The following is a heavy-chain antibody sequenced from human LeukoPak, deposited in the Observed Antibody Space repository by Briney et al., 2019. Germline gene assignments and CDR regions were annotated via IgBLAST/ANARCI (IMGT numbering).Heavy chain of an antibody. J-gene: IGHJ4*02. Sequence: PSETLSLTCAVYGGSFSGYYWSWIRQPPGKGLEWVANIKQDGSEKYYVDSVKGRFTISRDNAKNSLYLQMNSLRAEDTAVYYCARDYYYGSGSYFYWGQGTLVTVSS. V-gene: IGHV3-7*01. D-gene: IGHD3-10*01. CDR3: ARDYYYGSGSYFY. CDR1: GGSFSGYY. CDR2: IKQDGSEK.